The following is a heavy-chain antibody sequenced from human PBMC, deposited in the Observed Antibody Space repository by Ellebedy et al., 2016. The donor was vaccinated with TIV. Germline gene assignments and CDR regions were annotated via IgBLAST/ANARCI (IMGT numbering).Heavy chain of an antibody. CDR3: ARGTHYYWFGMDG. CDR1: EFTFSTYS. V-gene: IGHV3-21*01. Sequence: GESLKIPCAASEFTFSTYSMNWVRQAPGKGLEWVSSISSTSTYTFYADSVKGRFTIYRDNAKDSLYLQMNSLTAEDTAVYYCARGTHYYWFGMDGWGQGTTVTVSS. CDR2: ISSTSTYT. J-gene: IGHJ6*02.